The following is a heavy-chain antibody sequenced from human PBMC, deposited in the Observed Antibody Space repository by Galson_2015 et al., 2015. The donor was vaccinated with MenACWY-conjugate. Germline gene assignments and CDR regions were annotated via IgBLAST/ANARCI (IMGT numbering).Heavy chain of an antibody. D-gene: IGHD2-15*01. CDR2: IYYSGTT. CDR1: GGSISSYY. J-gene: IGHJ4*02. V-gene: IGHV4-59*08. CDR3: ARRHCSSGSCFFDY. Sequence: SETLSLTCTVSGGSISSYYLSWIRQPPGKGLEWIGYIYYSGTTKYNPSLKSRVTISVDTSKTQFSLRLNSVTAADTAVYYCARRHCSSGSCFFDYWGQGSLVTVSS.